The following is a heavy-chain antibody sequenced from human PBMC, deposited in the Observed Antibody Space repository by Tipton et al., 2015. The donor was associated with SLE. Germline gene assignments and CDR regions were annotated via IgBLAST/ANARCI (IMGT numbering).Heavy chain of an antibody. CDR1: DASMNYFY. D-gene: IGHD1-26*01. Sequence: TLSLTCTVSDASMNYFYWTWIRQPSGKGLEWIGYIHYSGSTNCDPSLRSRVTISIDTSKNQFSLNLRSVTAADTAVYYCARDLYGGATSLDFWGQGTLVTVSS. CDR3: ARDLYGGATSLDF. CDR2: IHYSGST. V-gene: IGHV4-59*01. J-gene: IGHJ4*02.